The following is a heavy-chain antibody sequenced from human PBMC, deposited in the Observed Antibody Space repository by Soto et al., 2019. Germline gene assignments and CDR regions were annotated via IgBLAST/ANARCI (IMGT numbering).Heavy chain of an antibody. CDR1: GYTFTSND. V-gene: IGHV1-8*01. D-gene: IGHD6-13*01. CDR2: MNPNTGGS. Sequence: ASVKVSCKASGYTFTSNDINWVRQASGQGLEWMGWMNPNTGGSGYAQDFQGRITMTRDTATSTAYMELTSLRSDDTAVYYRARGGPAAGYDLWGQGTLVTVSS. J-gene: IGHJ4*02. CDR3: ARGGPAAGYDL.